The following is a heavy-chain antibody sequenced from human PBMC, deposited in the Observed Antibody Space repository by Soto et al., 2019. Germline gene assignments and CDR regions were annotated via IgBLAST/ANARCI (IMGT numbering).Heavy chain of an antibody. CDR2: ISYDGNTE. D-gene: IGHD3-16*01. CDR3: AKDRSLDLRFNYYGMDV. Sequence: QVQLVESGGGVVQPGRSLRLSCAASGFTLNDFGMHWVRQAPGKGLEWLAVISYDGNTEDYADSVKGRFTISRDSSKTTLYLQMDSLKAEDTAVYYCAKDRSLDLRFNYYGMDVWGQGTTVTVSS. J-gene: IGHJ6*02. V-gene: IGHV3-30*18. CDR1: GFTLNDFG.